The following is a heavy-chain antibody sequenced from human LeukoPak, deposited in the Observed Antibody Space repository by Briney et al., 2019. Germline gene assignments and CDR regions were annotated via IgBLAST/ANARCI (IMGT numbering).Heavy chain of an antibody. D-gene: IGHD3-3*01. CDR3: PLDQSGYSPY. CDR2: ISSSGSTI. Sequence: GGSLRLSCAASVFSLSRHEMWWYSQAPGKGLEWVSYISSSGSTIYYADSVKGRFTISRDNAKNSLYLQMNALTAEDTAVYYCPLDQSGYSPYWGQGTLVTVSS. J-gene: IGHJ4*02. V-gene: IGHV3-48*03. CDR1: VFSLSRHE.